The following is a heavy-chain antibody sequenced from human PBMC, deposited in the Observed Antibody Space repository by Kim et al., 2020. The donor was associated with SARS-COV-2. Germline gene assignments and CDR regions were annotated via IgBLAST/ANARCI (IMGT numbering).Heavy chain of an antibody. J-gene: IGHJ6*02. Sequence: NYNPSLKSRVTISVDTSKNQFSLKLSSVTAADTAVYYCARLRYYYYGMDVWGQGTTVTVSS. D-gene: IGHD4-17*01. V-gene: IGHV4-59*08. CDR3: ARLRYYYYGMDV.